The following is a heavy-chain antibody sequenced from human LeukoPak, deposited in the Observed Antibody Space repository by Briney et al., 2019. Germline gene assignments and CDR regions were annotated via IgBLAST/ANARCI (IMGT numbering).Heavy chain of an antibody. CDR1: GFTFSSYG. D-gene: IGHD3-10*01. CDR2: LRYDGNNK. V-gene: IGHV3-30*02. CDR3: ARDAYYGPGPYYFYYMDV. Sequence: PGGSLRLSCAASGFTFSSYGMHWVRQAPGKGLEWVAFLRYDGNNKYYANSVKGRFTISRDNSKNTVSLQMNSLRVEDTAVYYCARDAYYGPGPYYFYYMDVWGKGTTVTISS. J-gene: IGHJ6*03.